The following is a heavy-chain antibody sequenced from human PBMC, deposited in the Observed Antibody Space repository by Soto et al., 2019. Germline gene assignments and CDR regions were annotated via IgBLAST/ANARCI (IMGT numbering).Heavy chain of an antibody. J-gene: IGHJ4*02. D-gene: IGHD6-19*01. CDR3: ARAREEGSSGWYPSSGFDY. V-gene: IGHV4-4*07. Sequence: SETLSLTCTVSGASISGFYWSWIRKSAGKGLEWIGRIYATGTTDYNPSLKSRVMMSVDTSKNQFSLKLSSVTAADTAVYYCARAREEGSSGWYPSSGFDYWGQGTLVTVSS. CDR1: GASISGFY. CDR2: IYATGTT.